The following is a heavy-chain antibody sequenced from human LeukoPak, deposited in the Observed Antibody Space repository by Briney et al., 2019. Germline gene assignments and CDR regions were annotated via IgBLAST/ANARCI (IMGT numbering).Heavy chain of an antibody. CDR1: GGSIGSSSYY. CDR3: ARDGGTYYYDSRGYSPSNFDY. D-gene: IGHD3-22*01. CDR2: IYHSGST. V-gene: IGHV4-39*07. J-gene: IGHJ4*02. Sequence: MASETLSLTCTVSGGSIGSSSYYWGWIRQPPGKGLEWIGSIYHSGSTYYNPSLKSRVTISVDTSKNQFSLKLSSVTAADTAVYYCARDGGTYYYDSRGYSPSNFDYWGQGTLVTVSS.